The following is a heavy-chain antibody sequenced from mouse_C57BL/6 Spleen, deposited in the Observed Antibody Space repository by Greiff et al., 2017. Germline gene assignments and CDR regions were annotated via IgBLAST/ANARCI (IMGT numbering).Heavy chain of an antibody. Sequence: QVQLQQPGAELVKPGASVKLYCKASGYTFTSYWMHWVKQRPGQGLEWIGMIHPNSGSTNYNEKFKSKATLTVDKSSSTAYMQLSSLTSEDSAVYYCARAGYGNYEAWFAYWVQGTLVTVSA. V-gene: IGHV1-64*01. D-gene: IGHD2-10*02. CDR3: ARAGYGNYEAWFAY. CDR2: IHPNSGST. J-gene: IGHJ3*01. CDR1: GYTFTSYW.